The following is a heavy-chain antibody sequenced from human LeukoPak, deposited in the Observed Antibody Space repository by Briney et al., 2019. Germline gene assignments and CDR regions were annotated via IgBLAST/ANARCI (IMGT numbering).Heavy chain of an antibody. CDR3: ARKSDSLLVREGDC. Sequence: PGGSLRLSCAASGFTVNRNYIIWVRQAPGKGLECVSVIYSGGTTWYADSVKGRFTVSRDTNTLYLQMNSLRAEDTAVYYCARKSDSLLVREGDCWGQGTLVTVSS. V-gene: IGHV3-66*01. D-gene: IGHD3-10*01. CDR2: IYSGGTT. J-gene: IGHJ4*02. CDR1: GFTVNRNY.